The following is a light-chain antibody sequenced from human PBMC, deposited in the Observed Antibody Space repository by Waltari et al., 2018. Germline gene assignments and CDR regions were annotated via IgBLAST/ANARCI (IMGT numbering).Light chain of an antibody. J-gene: IGLJ2*01. CDR1: SPNLGSNI. CDR2: DNN. Sequence: QSVLTQPPSVSAAPGQKVTISCPGSSPNLGSNIVSCYQQPPGTAPKHLIYDNNKRPSGITDRFSGSKSGTSATLGITGLQTGDEADYYCGTWDTSLSAVVFGGGTKLTVL. CDR3: GTWDTSLSAVV. V-gene: IGLV1-51*01.